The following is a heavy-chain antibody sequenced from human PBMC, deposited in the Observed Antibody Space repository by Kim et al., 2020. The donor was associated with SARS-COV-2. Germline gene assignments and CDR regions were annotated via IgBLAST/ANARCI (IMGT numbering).Heavy chain of an antibody. CDR2: IGTAGDT. D-gene: IGHD3-9*01. V-gene: IGHV3-13*01. J-gene: IGHJ6*02. Sequence: GGSLRLSCAASGFTFSSYDMHWVRQATGKGLEWVSAIGTAGDTYYPGSVKGRFTISSENAKNSLYLQMNSLRAGDTAVYYCARQYPSTILTGSYGMDVWGQGTTVTVSS. CDR3: ARQYPSTILTGSYGMDV. CDR1: GFTFSSYD.